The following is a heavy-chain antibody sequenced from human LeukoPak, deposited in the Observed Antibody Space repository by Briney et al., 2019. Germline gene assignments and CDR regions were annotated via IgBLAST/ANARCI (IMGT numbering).Heavy chain of an antibody. V-gene: IGHV1-2*02. CDR3: ASGYSGYDPMAR. CDR2: INPNNGGT. J-gene: IGHJ4*02. Sequence: GASVKVSCKASGFTFTGYYIHWVRQAPGQGLEWTGWINPNNGGTNIAQKFQGRVTMTSDTSISTAYMELSRLRSDDTAVYYCASGYSGYDPMARWGQGTLVTVSS. CDR1: GFTFTGYY. D-gene: IGHD5-12*01.